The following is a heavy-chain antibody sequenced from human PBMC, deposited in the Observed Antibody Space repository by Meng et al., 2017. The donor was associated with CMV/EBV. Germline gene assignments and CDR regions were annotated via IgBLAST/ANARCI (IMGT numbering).Heavy chain of an antibody. Sequence: GSLRLSCTVSGGSISSYYWSWIRQPPGKGLEWIGYIYYSGSTNYNPSLKSRVTISVDTSKNQFPLKLSSVTAADTAVYYCARGIYCSSTSCYSDYFDYWGQGTLVTVSS. CDR2: IYYSGST. CDR1: GGSISSYY. J-gene: IGHJ4*02. CDR3: ARGIYCSSTSCYSDYFDY. V-gene: IGHV4-59*01. D-gene: IGHD2-2*01.